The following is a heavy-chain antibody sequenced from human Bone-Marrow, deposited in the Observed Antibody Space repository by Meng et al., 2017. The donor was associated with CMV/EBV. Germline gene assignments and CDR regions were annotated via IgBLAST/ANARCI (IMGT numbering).Heavy chain of an antibody. D-gene: IGHD1-26*01. CDR2: ISSSGSTI. CDR3: AREWVGNWFDP. V-gene: IGHV3-48*03. J-gene: IGHJ5*02. Sequence: GESLKISCAASGFTFSSYEMNWVRQAPGKGLEWVSYISSSGSTIYYADSVKGRFTISRDNAKNSLYLQMNSLRAEDTAVYYCAREWVGNWFDPWGQATLVTVSS. CDR1: GFTFSSYE.